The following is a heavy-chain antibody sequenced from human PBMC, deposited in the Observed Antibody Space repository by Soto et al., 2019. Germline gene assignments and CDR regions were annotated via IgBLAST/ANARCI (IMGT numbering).Heavy chain of an antibody. V-gene: IGHV3-23*01. CDR3: ARRGSGSYYDY. D-gene: IGHD1-26*01. CDR1: GFTFSSYA. Sequence: EVQLLESGGGLVQPGGSLRLSCAASGFTFSSYAMRWVRQAPGKGLEWVSAISGSGGSTYYADSVEGRFTISRDNSKNTLYLQMNSLRAEDTAVYYCARRGSGSYYDYWGQGTVVTVSS. J-gene: IGHJ4*02. CDR2: ISGSGGST.